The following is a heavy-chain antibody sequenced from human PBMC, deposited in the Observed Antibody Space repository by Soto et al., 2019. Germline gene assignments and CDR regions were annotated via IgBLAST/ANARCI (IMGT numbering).Heavy chain of an antibody. CDR1: GFTFSSYG. CDR3: AKESYSSSSYYYGMDV. J-gene: IGHJ6*02. D-gene: IGHD6-6*01. Sequence: QVQLVESGGGVVQPGRSLRLSCAASGFTFSSYGIHWVRQAPGEGLEWVAVISYDGSNKYYADSVKGRFTISRDNSKNTLFLQMNSLRGEDTAVYYCAKESYSSSSYYYGMDVWGQGTTVTVSS. V-gene: IGHV3-30*18. CDR2: ISYDGSNK.